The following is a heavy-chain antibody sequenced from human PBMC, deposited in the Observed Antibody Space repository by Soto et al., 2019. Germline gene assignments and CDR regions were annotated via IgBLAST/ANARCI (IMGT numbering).Heavy chain of an antibody. J-gene: IGHJ4*02. V-gene: IGHV3-23*01. CDR3: AKVGLGECSTTSCLSRFDY. CDR2: ISDSGST. D-gene: IGHD2-2*01. Sequence: KGLEWVSTISDSGSTYYAESVKGRLTISRDNAKQTLYLRMNSLRAEDTDVYYCAKVGLGECSTTSCLSRFDYWGLRALVSVSS.